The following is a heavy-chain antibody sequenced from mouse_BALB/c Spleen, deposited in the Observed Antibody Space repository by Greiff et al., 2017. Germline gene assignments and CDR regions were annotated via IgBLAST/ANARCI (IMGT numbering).Heavy chain of an antibody. CDR3: ARRDYRYDDGSMDY. D-gene: IGHD2-14*01. Sequence: VHVKQSGAELVKPGASVKLSCTASGFNIKDTYMHWVKQRPEQGLEWIGRIDPANGNTKYDPKFQGKATITADTSSNTAYLQLSSLTSEDTAVYYCARRDYRYDDGSMDYWGQGTSVTVSS. V-gene: IGHV14-3*02. CDR2: IDPANGNT. J-gene: IGHJ4*01. CDR1: GFNIKDTY.